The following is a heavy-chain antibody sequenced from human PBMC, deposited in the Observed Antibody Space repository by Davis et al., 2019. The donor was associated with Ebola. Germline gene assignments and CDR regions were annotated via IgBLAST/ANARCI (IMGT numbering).Heavy chain of an antibody. CDR2: INTNSGNP. J-gene: IGHJ5*02. V-gene: IGHV7-4-1*02. Sequence: KISCTGSGYSFTTYWIGWVRQAPGQGLEWMGWINTNSGNPTYAQGFTGRFVFSLDTSVSTAYLQISSLKAEDTAVYYCARGQYSDSWGQGTLVTVSS. CDR1: GYSFTTYW. D-gene: IGHD2/OR15-2a*01. CDR3: ARGQYSDS.